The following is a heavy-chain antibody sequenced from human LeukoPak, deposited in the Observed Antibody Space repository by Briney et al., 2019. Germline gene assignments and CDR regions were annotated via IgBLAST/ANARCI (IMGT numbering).Heavy chain of an antibody. D-gene: IGHD1-14*01. Sequence: SETLSLTCAVYGGSFSGYYWSWIRQPPGKGLEWIGEINHSGSTNYNPSLKSRVTISVDTSKNQFSLKLSSVTAADTAVYYCARGLGTGKTGYYFDYWGQGTLVTVSS. J-gene: IGHJ4*02. CDR2: INHSGST. CDR1: GGSFSGYY. V-gene: IGHV4-34*01. CDR3: ARGLGTGKTGYYFDY.